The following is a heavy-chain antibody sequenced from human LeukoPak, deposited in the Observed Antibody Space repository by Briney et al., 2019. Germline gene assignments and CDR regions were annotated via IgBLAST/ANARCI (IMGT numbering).Heavy chain of an antibody. J-gene: IGHJ4*02. V-gene: IGHV4-34*01. CDR3: ATLGEYYDSSGYYYN. D-gene: IGHD3-22*01. CDR1: GGSFSGYY. Sequence: SETLSLTCAVYGGSFSGYYWSWIRQPPGKGLEWIGEINHSGSTNYNPSLKSRVTISVDTSKNQFSLKLTTVTAADTAVYYCATLGEYYDSSGYYYNWGQGTLVTVSS. CDR2: INHSGST.